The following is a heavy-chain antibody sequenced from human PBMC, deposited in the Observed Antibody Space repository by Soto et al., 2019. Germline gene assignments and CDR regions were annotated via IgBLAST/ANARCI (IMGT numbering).Heavy chain of an antibody. CDR3: ARDYYGSGSYPLYFDY. CDR2: INPNSGGT. D-gene: IGHD3-10*01. CDR1: GYTFTVYY. V-gene: IGHV1-2*04. J-gene: IGHJ4*02. Sequence: ASVKVSCKASGYTFTVYYMHWVRQAPGQGLEWMGWINPNSGGTNYAQKFQGWVTMTRDTSISTAYMELSRLRSDDTAVYYCARDYYGSGSYPLYFDYWGQGTLVTVSS.